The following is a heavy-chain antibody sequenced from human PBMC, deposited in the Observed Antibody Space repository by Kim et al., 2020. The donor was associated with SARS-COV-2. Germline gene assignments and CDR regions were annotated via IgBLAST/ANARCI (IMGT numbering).Heavy chain of an antibody. CDR2: ISYDGSNK. CDR3: AKDPYYYDSSGYPDY. Sequence: GGSLRLSCAASGFTFSSYGMHWVRQAPGKGLEWVAVISYDGSNKYYADSVKGRFTISRDNSKNTLYLQMNSLRAEDTAVYYCAKDPYYYDSSGYPDYWG. D-gene: IGHD3-22*01. J-gene: IGHJ4*01. CDR1: GFTFSSYG. V-gene: IGHV3-30*18.